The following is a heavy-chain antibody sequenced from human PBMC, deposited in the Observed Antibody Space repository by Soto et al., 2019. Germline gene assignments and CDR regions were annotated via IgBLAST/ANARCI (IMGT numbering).Heavy chain of an antibody. V-gene: IGHV3-23*01. Sequence: GGSLRLSCAASGFTFNNYAMTWVRQSPGKGLEWLSHISGSGITTYYADSVKGRFTVSKDKSMKTVYLQMNSLRVEDAAVYYCTKDRVSDGIYSFDYWGQGALVTVSS. CDR3: TKDRVSDGIYSFDY. D-gene: IGHD2-15*01. J-gene: IGHJ4*02. CDR2: ISGSGITT. CDR1: GFTFNNYA.